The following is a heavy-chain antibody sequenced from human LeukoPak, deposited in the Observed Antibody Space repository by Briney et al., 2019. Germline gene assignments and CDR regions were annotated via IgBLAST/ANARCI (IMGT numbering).Heavy chain of an antibody. D-gene: IGHD7-27*01. CDR3: ARARWGSGYYYYYMDV. J-gene: IGHJ6*03. CDR1: GFTVSSNY. Sequence: GGSLILSCAASGFTVSSNYMSWVRQAPGKGLEWVSVIYSGGSTYYADSVKGRFTVSRDNSKNTLYLRMNSLRAEDTAVYYCARARWGSGYYYYYMDVWGKGTTVIVSS. CDR2: IYSGGST. V-gene: IGHV3-53*01.